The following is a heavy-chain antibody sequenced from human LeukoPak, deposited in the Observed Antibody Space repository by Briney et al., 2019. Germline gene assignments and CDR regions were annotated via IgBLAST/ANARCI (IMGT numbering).Heavy chain of an antibody. CDR2: ISSSSSYI. CDR1: GFTFSSYS. J-gene: IGHJ3*02. Sequence: GGSLRLSCAASGFTFSSYSMNWVRQAPGKGLEWVSSISSSSSYIYYADSVKGRFTISRDNAKNSLYLQMNSLRAEDTAVYYCARDSSSSWVVAFDIWGQGTMVTVSS. D-gene: IGHD6-6*01. V-gene: IGHV3-21*01. CDR3: ARDSSSSWVVAFDI.